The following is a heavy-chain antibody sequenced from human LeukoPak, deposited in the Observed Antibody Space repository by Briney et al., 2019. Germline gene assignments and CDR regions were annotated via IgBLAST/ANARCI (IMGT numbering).Heavy chain of an antibody. CDR3: ARSYYYESSGYGDFDY. J-gene: IGHJ4*02. CDR1: GGSFRGYY. V-gene: IGHV4-34*01. CDR2: INHSGIT. Sequence: SETLSLTCSIYGGSFRGYYWSWIRQPPAKGLEWIGEINHSGITNYNPSLKSRVTISVDTSKNQFSLKLTSVTAADTAVCYCARSYYYESSGYGDFDYWGQGALVTVSS. D-gene: IGHD3-22*01.